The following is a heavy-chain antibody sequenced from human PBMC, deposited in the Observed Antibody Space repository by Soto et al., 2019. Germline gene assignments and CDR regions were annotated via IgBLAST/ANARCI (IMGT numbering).Heavy chain of an antibody. CDR1: EFTFSNFG. V-gene: IGHV3-33*01. J-gene: IGHJ3*02. CDR3: ARVDVVVAADAFDI. Sequence: QVQLVESGGGVVQPGRSLRLSCAASEFTFSNFGMHWVRQAPGKGLEWEAVIYYDGSNEYYADSVKGRFTISRDNSKNTLYLQMNSLRAEDTAVYYCARVDVVVAADAFDIWSQGTMVTVSS. D-gene: IGHD2-15*01. CDR2: IYYDGSNE.